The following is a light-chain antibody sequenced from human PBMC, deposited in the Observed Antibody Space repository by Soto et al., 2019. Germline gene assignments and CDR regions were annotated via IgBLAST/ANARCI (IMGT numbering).Light chain of an antibody. Sequence: DIQMTQSPSTLSASVGDRVTITCRASQSISSWLAWYQQKPGKAPKLLIYKASSLESGVPSRFSGSGSGTEFTLTISSLQPDDFATYYCQSYNTYSRTFGQGTKVDIK. CDR1: QSISSW. CDR2: KAS. CDR3: QSYNTYSRT. V-gene: IGKV1-5*03. J-gene: IGKJ1*01.